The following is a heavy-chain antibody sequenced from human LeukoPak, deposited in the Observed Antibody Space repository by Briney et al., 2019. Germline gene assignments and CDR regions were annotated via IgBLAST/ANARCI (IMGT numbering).Heavy chain of an antibody. V-gene: IGHV4-4*09. CDR2: IYTSGST. J-gene: IGHJ4*02. Sequence: SETLSLTCTVSGGSISSYYWSWIRQPPGKGLEWIGYIYTSGSTNYNPSLKSRVTISVDTSKNQFSLKLSAVTAAGTTVYCWARHNRSCYYYSFDCWGQATLLIVSS. CDR1: GGSISSYY. CDR3: ARHNRSCYYYSFDC. D-gene: IGHD3-22*01.